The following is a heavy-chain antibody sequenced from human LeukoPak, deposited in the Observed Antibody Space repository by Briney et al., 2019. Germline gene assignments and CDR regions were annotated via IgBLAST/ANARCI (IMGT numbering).Heavy chain of an antibody. V-gene: IGHV3-66*01. CDR2: IYSGGST. D-gene: IGHD4-11*01. CDR1: GFTVSSNY. J-gene: IGHJ4*02. CDR3: ARDLGTIVTTYHGY. Sequence: GGSLRLSCAASGFTVSSNYMSWVRQAPVKGLEWVSVIYSGGSTCYADSVKGRFTISRDNSKNTLYLQMNSLRAEDTAVYYCARDLGTIVTTYHGYWGQGTLVTVSS.